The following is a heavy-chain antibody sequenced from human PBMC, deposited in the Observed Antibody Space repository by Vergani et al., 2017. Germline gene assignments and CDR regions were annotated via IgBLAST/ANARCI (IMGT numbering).Heavy chain of an antibody. V-gene: IGHV4-38-2*01. CDR3: ARIQWLVFPSFYFDY. J-gene: IGHJ4*02. Sequence: QVQLQESGPGLVKPSETLSPTCAVSGYSISSGYYWGWIRQPPGKGLEWIGCIYHSGSTYYNPSLKSRVTISVDTSKNQFSLKLSSVTAADTAVYYCARIQWLVFPSFYFDYWGQGTLVTVSS. CDR1: GYSISSGYY. D-gene: IGHD6-19*01. CDR2: IYHSGST.